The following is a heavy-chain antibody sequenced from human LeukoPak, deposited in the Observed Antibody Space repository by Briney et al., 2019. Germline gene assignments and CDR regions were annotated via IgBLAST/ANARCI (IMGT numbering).Heavy chain of an antibody. CDR2: INHSGNT. D-gene: IGHD6-13*01. Sequence: SETLSLTCAVYGGSFSGFYWSWIRQPPGKGLEWIGEINHSGNTNYNPSLKSRVTISVDTSKNQFSLKLSSVTAADTAVYYCARVAGYSSSWFHFDYWGQGTLVTVSS. V-gene: IGHV4-34*01. CDR1: GGSFSGFY. J-gene: IGHJ4*02. CDR3: ARVAGYSSSWFHFDY.